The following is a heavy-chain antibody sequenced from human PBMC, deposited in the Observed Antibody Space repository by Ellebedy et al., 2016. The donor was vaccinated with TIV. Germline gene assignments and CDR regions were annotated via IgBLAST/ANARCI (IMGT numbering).Heavy chain of an antibody. Sequence: ASVKVSXXASAYTFTSYYLHWVRQAPGQRLEWMGIINTSDGDTRYAQKFQGRVTMTRDTSTSSVYMELSSLRSDDAAVYYCARTPRIAARYPYEYWGQGTLVTVSS. D-gene: IGHD6-6*01. CDR3: ARTPRIAARYPYEY. J-gene: IGHJ4*02. CDR2: INTSDGDT. CDR1: AYTFTSYY. V-gene: IGHV1-46*01.